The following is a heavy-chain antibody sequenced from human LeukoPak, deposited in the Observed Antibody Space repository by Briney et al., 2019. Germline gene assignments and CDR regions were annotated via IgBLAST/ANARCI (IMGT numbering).Heavy chain of an antibody. CDR2: IYGSGST. Sequence: PSETLSLTCTVSGGSISSGGYYWSWIRQPPGKGLESIGSIYGSGSTNYNPSFKSRVSISVDTSKNQLSLRLTSVKAADTAVYYCARALRSVDVTMVDYYYYYYLDVWGRGTTVTVSS. CDR1: GGSISSGGYY. CDR3: ARALRSVDVTMVDYYYYYYLDV. V-gene: IGHV4-61*08. D-gene: IGHD3-10*01. J-gene: IGHJ6*03.